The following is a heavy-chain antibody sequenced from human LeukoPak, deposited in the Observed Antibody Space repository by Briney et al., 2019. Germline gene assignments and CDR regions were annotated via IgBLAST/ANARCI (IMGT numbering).Heavy chain of an antibody. CDR3: ASNWIQVSRYYFDY. CDR1: GGTFSSYA. Sequence: SVKVSCKASGGTFSSYAISWLRQAPGQRLEWMGRIIPIFGTANYAQKFQGRVTITTDESTSTAYMELSSLRSEDTSVYYCASNWIQVSRYYFDYWGQGTLVTVPS. CDR2: IIPIFGTA. D-gene: IGHD5-18*01. J-gene: IGHJ4*02. V-gene: IGHV1-69*05.